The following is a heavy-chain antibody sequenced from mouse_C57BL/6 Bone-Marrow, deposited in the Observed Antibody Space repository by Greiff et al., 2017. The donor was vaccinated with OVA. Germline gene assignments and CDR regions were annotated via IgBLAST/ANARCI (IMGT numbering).Heavy chain of an antibody. CDR2: ISSGGDYI. Sequence: EVQGVESGEGLVKPGGSLKLSCAASGFTFSSYAMSWVRQTPEKRLEWVAYISSGGDYIYYADTVKGRFTISRDNARNTLYLQMSSLKSEDTAMYYCTRDLYVSSPFDYWGQGTTLTVSS. D-gene: IGHD1-1*01. V-gene: IGHV5-9-1*02. CDR3: TRDLYVSSPFDY. J-gene: IGHJ2*01. CDR1: GFTFSSYA.